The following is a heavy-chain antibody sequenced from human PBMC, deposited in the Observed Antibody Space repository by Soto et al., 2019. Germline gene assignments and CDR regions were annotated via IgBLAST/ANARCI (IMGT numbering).Heavy chain of an antibody. D-gene: IGHD3-10*01. J-gene: IGHJ6*02. CDR1: GGSISSGGYY. V-gene: IGHV4-31*03. CDR2: IYYSGST. Sequence: QVQLQESGPGLVKPSQTLSLTCTVSGGSISSGGYYWSWIRQHPGKGLEWIGYIYYSGSTYYNPSLKSRVTISVDTSKNQFSLKLSSVTAADTAVYYCARDVYGSEYYYGMDVWGQGTTVTVSS. CDR3: ARDVYGSEYYYGMDV.